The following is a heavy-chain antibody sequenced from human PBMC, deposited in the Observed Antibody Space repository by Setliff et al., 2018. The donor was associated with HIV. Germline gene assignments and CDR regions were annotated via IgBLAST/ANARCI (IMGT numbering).Heavy chain of an antibody. J-gene: IGHJ4*02. CDR2: IYPNTGDT. CDR1: GYTFTDYY. CDR3: ARAFNLAGVDY. Sequence: GASVKVSCKASGYTFTDYYIHWVRQAPGQGLEWMGWIYPNTGDTYYVDSVKGRFTISRENARNSLYLQMNSLRAGDTAVYYCARAFNLAGVDYWGQGTLVTVSS. D-gene: IGHD3-10*01. V-gene: IGHV1-2*02.